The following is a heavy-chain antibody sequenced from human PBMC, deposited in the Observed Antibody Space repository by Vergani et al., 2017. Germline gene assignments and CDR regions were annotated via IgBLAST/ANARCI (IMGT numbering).Heavy chain of an antibody. V-gene: IGHV1-2*02. D-gene: IGHD6-13*01. J-gene: IGHJ4*02. Sequence: VQLVQSGAEVKKPGASVKVSCKASGYTFAGYNIHWVRQAPGQGLEMMGWINPNSGGTNYAQKFQGRVTMTRDTSINTAYMELSSLRSDDTAVYYCTRGWSGYSTSWFFDNCGQGTLVTVSS. CDR3: TRGWSGYSTSWFFDN. CDR1: GYTFAGYN. CDR2: INPNSGGT.